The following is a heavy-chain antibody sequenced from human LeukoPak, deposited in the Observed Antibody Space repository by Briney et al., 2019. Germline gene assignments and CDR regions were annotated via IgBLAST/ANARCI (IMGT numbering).Heavy chain of an antibody. V-gene: IGHV3-48*04. D-gene: IGHD2-2*01. Sequence: GGSLRLSCAASGFTFSSYSMNWVRQAPGKGLEWVSYISSSGSTIYYADSVKGRFTISRDNAKNSLYLQMNSLRAEDTAVYYCARDPGVVPAAYYFDYWGQGTLVTVSS. CDR1: GFTFSSYS. CDR2: ISSSGSTI. CDR3: ARDPGVVPAAYYFDY. J-gene: IGHJ4*02.